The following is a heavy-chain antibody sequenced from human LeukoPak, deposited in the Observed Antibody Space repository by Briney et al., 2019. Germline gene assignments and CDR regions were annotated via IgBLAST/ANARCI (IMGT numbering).Heavy chain of an antibody. Sequence: GGSLRLTCAAPGFTFSSYSMNWVRQAPGKGLEWVSYISSSSSTIYYADSVKGRFTISRDNAKNSLYLQMNSLRAEDTAVYYCARGPRSYYFDYWGQGTLVTVSS. V-gene: IGHV3-48*04. J-gene: IGHJ4*02. CDR1: GFTFSSYS. D-gene: IGHD1-26*01. CDR3: ARGPRSYYFDY. CDR2: ISSSSSTI.